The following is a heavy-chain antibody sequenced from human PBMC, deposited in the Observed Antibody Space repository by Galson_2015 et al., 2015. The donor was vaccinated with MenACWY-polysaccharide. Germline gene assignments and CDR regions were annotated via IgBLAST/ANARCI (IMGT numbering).Heavy chain of an antibody. Sequence: SVKVSCKASGYTFTSYAIHWVRQAPGQRLEWMGRINIGNYNTKYSQTFQGRLTITRGTSANTAYMDLNSLRSEDTAVYYCARGSEGGYNYGFFDYWGQGTLVTVSS. V-gene: IGHV1-3*04. J-gene: IGHJ4*02. D-gene: IGHD5-18*01. CDR3: ARGSEGGYNYGFFDY. CDR2: INIGNYNT. CDR1: GYTFTSYA.